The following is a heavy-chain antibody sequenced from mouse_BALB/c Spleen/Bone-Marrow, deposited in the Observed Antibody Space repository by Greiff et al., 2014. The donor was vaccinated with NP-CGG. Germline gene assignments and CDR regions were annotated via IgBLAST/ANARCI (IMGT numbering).Heavy chain of an antibody. J-gene: IGHJ2*01. CDR2: IDPSDSET. D-gene: IGHD4-1*01. Sequence: QVQLQQSGAELVKPGAPVKLSCKASGYTFTSYWMNWVKQRPGRGLEWIGRIDPSDSETHYNQKFKDKATLTVDKSSSTAYIQLSSLTSEDSAVYYCSRNWVYFDYWGPGPPLPVSS. V-gene: IGHV1-69*02. CDR1: GYTFTSYW. CDR3: SRNWVYFDY.